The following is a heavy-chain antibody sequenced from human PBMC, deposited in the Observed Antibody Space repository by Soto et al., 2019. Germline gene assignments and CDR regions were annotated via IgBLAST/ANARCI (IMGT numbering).Heavy chain of an antibody. Sequence: QLQLQESGPGLVKPSETLSLTCSASSDSTNINIYYWGWIRQPPGKRLEWIGIIHYRGTTYYNPSLTSRVTXXVXRXXNQFSLNLSSVTAADTAVYYCVRHVQVEGSSLLDSWGQGTLVTVSS. CDR1: SDSTNINIYY. D-gene: IGHD2-15*01. CDR2: IHYRGTT. V-gene: IGHV4-39*01. J-gene: IGHJ4*02. CDR3: VRHVQVEGSSLLDS.